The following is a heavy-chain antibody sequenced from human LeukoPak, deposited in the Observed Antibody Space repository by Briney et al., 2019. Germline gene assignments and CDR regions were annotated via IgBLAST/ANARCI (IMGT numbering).Heavy chain of an antibody. CDR3: ARQVYYGSGSYSNDAFDI. CDR2: IYHSGST. D-gene: IGHD3-10*01. Sequence: PSETLSLTCTVSGGSISSYYWGWIRQPPGKGLEWIGSIYHSGSTYYNPSLKSRVTISVDTSKNQFSLKLSSVTAADTAVYYCARQVYYGSGSYSNDAFDIWGQGTMVTVSS. CDR1: GGSISSYY. V-gene: IGHV4-38-2*02. J-gene: IGHJ3*02.